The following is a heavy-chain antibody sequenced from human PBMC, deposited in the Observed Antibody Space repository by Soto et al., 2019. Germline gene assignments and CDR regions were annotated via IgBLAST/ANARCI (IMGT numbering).Heavy chain of an antibody. Sequence: ASVKVSCKASGYTLTSYGISWLRRAPGQGLEWMGWISAYNGNTIYAQKLQGRVTMTTDTSTSTAYMELRSLRSDDTAVYYCARGFLEWLSPSFDYWGQGTLVTVSS. CDR3: ARGFLEWLSPSFDY. CDR2: ISAYNGNT. D-gene: IGHD3-3*01. V-gene: IGHV1-18*04. CDR1: GYTLTSYG. J-gene: IGHJ4*02.